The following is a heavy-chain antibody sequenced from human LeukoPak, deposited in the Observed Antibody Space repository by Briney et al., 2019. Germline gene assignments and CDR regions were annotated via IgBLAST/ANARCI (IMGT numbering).Heavy chain of an antibody. CDR2: IYTSGST. Sequence: MTSETLSLTCTVSGGSISSYYWSWIRQPAGKGLEWIGRIYTSGSTNYNPSLKSRVTMSVDTSKNQFSLKLSSVTAADTAVYYCARDWSVGVSEMATIEFRAAFDIWGQGTMVTVSS. D-gene: IGHD5-24*01. V-gene: IGHV4-4*07. CDR3: ARDWSVGVSEMATIEFRAAFDI. CDR1: GGSISSYY. J-gene: IGHJ3*02.